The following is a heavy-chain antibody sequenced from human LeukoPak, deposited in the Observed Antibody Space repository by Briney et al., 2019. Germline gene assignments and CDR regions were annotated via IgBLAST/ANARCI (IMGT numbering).Heavy chain of an antibody. Sequence: GGSLRLSCAASGFTFSSYAMHWVRQAPGKGLDWVSLISGDGGSTYYADSVKGRFTISRDNSKNSLYLQMNSLRTEDTALYYCAKDIGPDPNGSDYWGQGTLVTVSS. CDR1: GFTFSSYA. V-gene: IGHV3-43*02. D-gene: IGHD1-1*01. J-gene: IGHJ4*02. CDR2: ISGDGGST. CDR3: AKDIGPDPNGSDY.